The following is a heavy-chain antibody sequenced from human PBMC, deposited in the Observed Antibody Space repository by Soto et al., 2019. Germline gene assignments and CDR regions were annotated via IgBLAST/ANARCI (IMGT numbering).Heavy chain of an antibody. D-gene: IGHD2-2*01. CDR3: ARGAEYQLLSRDYFYGMDV. CDR2: ISNDGSNE. V-gene: IGHV3-30*03. CDR1: GFTFRWFG. Sequence: PGGSLRLSCAGSGFTFRWFGMNWVRQAPGKGLEWVARISNDGSNEYYVDSVKGRFTISRDNSKNTLYLQMNSLRREDTAVYYCARGAEYQLLSRDYFYGMDVWGQGTTVTVSS. J-gene: IGHJ6*02.